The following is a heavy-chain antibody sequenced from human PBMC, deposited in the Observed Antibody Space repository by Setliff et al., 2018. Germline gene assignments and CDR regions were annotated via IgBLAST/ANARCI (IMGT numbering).Heavy chain of an antibody. J-gene: IGHJ5*02. CDR1: GYTFTSYY. Sequence: ASVKVSCKASGYTFTSYYMHWVRQAPGQGLEWMGIINPSGGSTSYVQKFQGRVTMTRDTSTSTVYMELSSLRSEDTAVYYCARDARDFWSGYSSHEGFDPWDQGTLVTVSS. CDR3: ARDARDFWSGYSSHEGFDP. CDR2: INPSGGST. V-gene: IGHV1-46*01. D-gene: IGHD3-3*01.